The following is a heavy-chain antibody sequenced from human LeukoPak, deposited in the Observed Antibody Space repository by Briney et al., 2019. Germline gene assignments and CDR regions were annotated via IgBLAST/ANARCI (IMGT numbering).Heavy chain of an antibody. Sequence: GASVKVSCKASGYTFTSYGISWVRQTPGQGLEWMGWISAYNGNTNYAQKLQGRVTMTTDTSTSTAYMELRSLRSDDTAVYYCARDVGALYSSGWSETYPPGYWGQGTLVTVSS. CDR2: ISAYNGNT. V-gene: IGHV1-18*01. CDR1: GYTFTSYG. D-gene: IGHD6-19*01. J-gene: IGHJ4*02. CDR3: ARDVGALYSSGWSETYPPGY.